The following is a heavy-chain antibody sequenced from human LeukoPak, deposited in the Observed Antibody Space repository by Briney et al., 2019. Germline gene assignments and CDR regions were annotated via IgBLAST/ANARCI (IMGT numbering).Heavy chain of an antibody. V-gene: IGHV1-2*02. CDR2: INPNSGGT. CDR1: GYTFTGYY. D-gene: IGHD1-26*01. CDR3: ARVTAPHSSVGAYHTPTYYFDY. Sequence: ASVKVSCKASGYTFTGYYMHWVRQAPGQGLEWMGWINPNSGGTNYAQKFQGRVTMTRDTSISTAYMGLSRLRSDDTAVYYCARVTAPHSSVGAYHTPTYYFDYWGQGTLVTVSS. J-gene: IGHJ4*02.